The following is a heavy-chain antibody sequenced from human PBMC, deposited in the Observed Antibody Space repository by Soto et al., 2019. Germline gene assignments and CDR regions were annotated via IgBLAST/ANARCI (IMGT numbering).Heavy chain of an antibody. CDR3: ARWRTTLTGAYYFDY. D-gene: IGHD3-9*01. CDR1: GGSISSYY. J-gene: IGHJ4*02. Sequence: SETLSLTCTVSGGSISSYYWSWIRQPPGKGLEWIGYIYYSGSTNYNPSLKSRVTISVDTSKNQFSLKLSSVTAADTAVYYCARWRTTLTGAYYFDYWGQGTLVTVSS. CDR2: IYYSGST. V-gene: IGHV4-59*08.